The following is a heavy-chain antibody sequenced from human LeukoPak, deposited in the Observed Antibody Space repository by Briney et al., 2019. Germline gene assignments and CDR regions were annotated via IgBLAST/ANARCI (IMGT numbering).Heavy chain of an antibody. J-gene: IGHJ4*02. CDR3: ARKIAATWYFDY. CDR1: GGSISSSSSYY. D-gene: IGHD2-21*01. CDR2: IYYSGNT. Sequence: PSETLSLTCTVSGGSISSSSSYYWGWIRQPPGTGLEWIGTIYYSGNTYYNPSLKSRVTISVDTSKNQFSLKLNSVTAADTAVYYRARKIAATWYFDYWGQGTLVTVSS. V-gene: IGHV4-39*07.